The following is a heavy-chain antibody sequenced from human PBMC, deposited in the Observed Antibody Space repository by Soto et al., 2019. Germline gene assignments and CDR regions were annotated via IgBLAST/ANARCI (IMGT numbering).Heavy chain of an antibody. Sequence: ASVKVSCKASGYTFTENEIHWLRRAPGQRLEWMGRIAPKSGDTNFAPTYQGRVTMTRDTSTNTVYMEVTRLTSEDTAIYFCARRHISDYIRWRFDTWGQGTLVTVSS. CDR2: IAPKSGDT. J-gene: IGHJ5*02. D-gene: IGHD3-16*01. V-gene: IGHV1-2*02. CDR3: ARRHISDYIRWRFDT. CDR1: GYTFTENE.